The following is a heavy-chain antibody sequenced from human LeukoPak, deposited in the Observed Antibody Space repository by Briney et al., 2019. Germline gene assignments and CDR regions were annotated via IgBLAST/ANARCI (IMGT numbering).Heavy chain of an antibody. CDR1: GGSISSYY. V-gene: IGHV4-59*01. J-gene: IGHJ4*02. CDR3: ARDLDGYNDY. D-gene: IGHD5-24*01. CDR2: IYYSGSA. Sequence: SETLSLTCTVSGGSISSYYWSWIRQPPGKGLEWIGYIYYSGSANYNPSLKSRVTISVDTSKNQFSLKLSSVTAADTAVYYCARDLDGYNDYWGQGTLVTVSS.